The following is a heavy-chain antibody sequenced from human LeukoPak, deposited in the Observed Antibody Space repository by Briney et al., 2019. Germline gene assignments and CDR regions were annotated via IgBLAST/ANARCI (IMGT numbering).Heavy chain of an antibody. D-gene: IGHD3-10*01. V-gene: IGHV1-18*01. CDR2: ISAYNGNT. CDR1: GYTFTSYG. CDR3: ARDGRVRGVIITSRGHYGMDV. J-gene: IGHJ6*02. Sequence: ASVKVSCKASGYTFTSYGIIWVRQAPGQGLEWMGWISAYNGNTNYAQKLQGRVTMTTDTSTSTAYMELRSLRSDDTAVYYCARDGRVRGVIITSRGHYGMDVWGQGTTVTVSS.